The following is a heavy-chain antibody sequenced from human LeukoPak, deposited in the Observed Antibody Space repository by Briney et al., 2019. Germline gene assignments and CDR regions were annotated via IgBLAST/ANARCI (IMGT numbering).Heavy chain of an antibody. D-gene: IGHD2-8*02. J-gene: IGHJ2*01. CDR1: GYTFNAYD. CDR2: INPNSGDT. CDR3: AILRLSTGLWWFFDL. V-gene: IGHV1-2*02. Sequence: ASMKVSCKASGYTFNAYDLHWVRQAPRQGLEWMGWINPNSGDTKYAQKFQGRVTMTGDTSISTAYMELSRLRFDDTAVYYCAILRLSTGLWWFFDLWGRGTLVTVSS.